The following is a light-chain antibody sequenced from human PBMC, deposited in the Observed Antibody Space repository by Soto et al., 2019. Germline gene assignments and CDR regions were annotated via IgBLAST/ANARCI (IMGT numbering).Light chain of an antibody. CDR2: DAT. CDR1: QDISDS. Sequence: DIQMTQSPSSLSASLGDRVTITCQASQDISDSLNWYQQKPGRAPKLLIYDATILETGVPSRFRGSRSGTHFTLTISTLQPEDIATYYCHQYDDFPRTFGPGTKVDLK. J-gene: IGKJ3*01. V-gene: IGKV1-33*01. CDR3: HQYDDFPRT.